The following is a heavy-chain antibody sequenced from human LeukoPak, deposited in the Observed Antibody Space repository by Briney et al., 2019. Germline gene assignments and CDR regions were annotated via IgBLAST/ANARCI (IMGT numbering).Heavy chain of an antibody. CDR2: IIPIFGTA. CDR1: GGTFISYA. J-gene: IGHJ3*02. Sequence: ASVKVSCKASGGTFISYAISWVRQAPGQGLEWMGRIIPIFGTANYAQKFQGRVTITTDESTSTAYMELSSLRSEDTAVYYCARDRDYGDYLRAFDIWGQGTMVTVSS. D-gene: IGHD4-17*01. V-gene: IGHV1-69*05. CDR3: ARDRDYGDYLRAFDI.